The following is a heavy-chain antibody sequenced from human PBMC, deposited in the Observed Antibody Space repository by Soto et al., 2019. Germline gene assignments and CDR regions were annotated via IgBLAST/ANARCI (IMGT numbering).Heavy chain of an antibody. Sequence: GGSLRLSCAASGFTVSSNYMSWVRQAPGKGLEWVSVIYSGGSTYYADSVKGRFTISRDNSKNTLYLQMNSLRAEDTAVYYCARDVAGHDAFDIWGQGTMVTVSS. D-gene: IGHD6-19*01. CDR1: GFTVSSNY. CDR2: IYSGGST. CDR3: ARDVAGHDAFDI. J-gene: IGHJ3*02. V-gene: IGHV3-66*01.